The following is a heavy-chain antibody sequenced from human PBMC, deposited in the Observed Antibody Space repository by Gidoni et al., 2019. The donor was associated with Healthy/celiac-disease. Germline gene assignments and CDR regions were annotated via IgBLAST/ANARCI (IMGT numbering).Heavy chain of an antibody. D-gene: IGHD6-19*01. CDR3: ARDRPGIAVAGTSGYYYYYGMDV. Sequence: QVQLQESGPGLVKPSETLSLTCTVSGGSISSSYWIWIRQPPGKGLEWIGYIYYSGSTNYNPSLKSRVTISVDTSKNQFSLKLSSVTAADTAVYYCARDRPGIAVAGTSGYYYYYGMDVWGQGTTVTVSS. J-gene: IGHJ6*02. CDR2: IYYSGST. CDR1: GGSISSSY. V-gene: IGHV4-59*01.